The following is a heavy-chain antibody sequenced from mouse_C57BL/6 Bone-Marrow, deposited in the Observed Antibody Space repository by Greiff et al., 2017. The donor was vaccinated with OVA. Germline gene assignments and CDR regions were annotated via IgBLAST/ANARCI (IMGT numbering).Heavy chain of an antibody. J-gene: IGHJ2*01. CDR2: INPNNGGT. V-gene: IGHV1-26*01. CDR3: ARRGCPYSNGPLFDY. CDR1: GYTFTDYY. Sequence: VQLQQSGPELVKPGASVKISCKASGYTFTDYYMNWVKQSHGKSLEWIGDINPNNGGTSYNQKFKGKATLTVDKSSSTAYMELRSLTSEDSAVYYCARRGCPYSNGPLFDYWGQGTTLTVSS. D-gene: IGHD2-5*01.